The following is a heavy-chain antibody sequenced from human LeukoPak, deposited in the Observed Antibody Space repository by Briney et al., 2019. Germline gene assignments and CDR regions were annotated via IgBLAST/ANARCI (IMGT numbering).Heavy chain of an antibody. CDR3: ARRGESTTYGDYRFDY. CDR1: GFTFSNHA. V-gene: IGHV3-23*01. D-gene: IGHD4-17*01. CDR2: ISGSSGLT. J-gene: IGHJ4*02. Sequence: GGSLRLSCAASGFTFSNHAMSWVRQAPGRGLEWVSAISGSSGLTYYADSVKGRFTISRDNSKNTLFLQMNSLRAEDTAVYYCARRGESTTYGDYRFDYWGQGTLVTVPS.